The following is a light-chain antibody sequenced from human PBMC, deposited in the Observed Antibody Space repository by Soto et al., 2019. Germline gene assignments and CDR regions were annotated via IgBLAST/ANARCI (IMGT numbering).Light chain of an antibody. CDR1: SSDVGGYNY. J-gene: IGLJ2*01. CDR2: EVS. Sequence: QSVLTQPASVSGSPGQSITISCTGTSSDVGGYNYVSWYQQHPGKAPKLMIYEVSNRPSGVSNRFTGSKSSNTASLTISGLQAEDEADYYCSSYISSSTLVFGGGTKVTVL. CDR3: SSYISSSTLV. V-gene: IGLV2-14*01.